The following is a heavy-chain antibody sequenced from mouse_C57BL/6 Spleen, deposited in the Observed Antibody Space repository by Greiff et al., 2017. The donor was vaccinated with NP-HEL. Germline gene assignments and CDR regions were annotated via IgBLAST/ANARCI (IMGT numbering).Heavy chain of an antibody. D-gene: IGHD2-12*01. J-gene: IGHJ4*01. CDR2: IYPGSGNT. CDR3: ARHYIGYGMDY. Sequence: VQLQQSGAELVRPGASVKLSCKASGYTFTDYYINWVKQRPGQGLEWIARIYPGSGNTYYNEKFKGKATLTAEKSSSTAYMQLSSLTSEDSSVYFCARHYIGYGMDYWGQGTSVTVSS. V-gene: IGHV1-76*01. CDR1: GYTFTDYY.